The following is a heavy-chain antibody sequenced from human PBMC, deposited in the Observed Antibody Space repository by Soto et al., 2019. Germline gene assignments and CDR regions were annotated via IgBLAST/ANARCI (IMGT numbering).Heavy chain of an antibody. CDR1: EFTVTNYW. D-gene: IGHD2-21*01. CDR2: INSDGRST. V-gene: IGHV3-74*01. Sequence: PGGSLRLSCAAFEFTVTNYWVHWARQAPGKGLLWVSRINSDGRSTTYAESVKGRFTISRDNSKNTVYLQMNRLRAEDTAVYYCARDMWSTADYYYGMDVWGQGTTVTVSS. J-gene: IGHJ6*02. CDR3: ARDMWSTADYYYGMDV.